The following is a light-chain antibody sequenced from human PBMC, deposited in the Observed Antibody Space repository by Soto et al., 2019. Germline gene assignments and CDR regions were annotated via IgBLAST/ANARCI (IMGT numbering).Light chain of an antibody. J-gene: IGKJ4*01. CDR3: QQYNNWPLT. Sequence: EIVLTQSPGTLSVSPGEIATLXCRASQSVSSSLAWYQQMPGQSPRLLIFGASTRATGIPASFSGSGSGTEFTLTISSLQSEDFAVSYCQQYNNWPLTFGGGTKVEIK. CDR1: QSVSSS. V-gene: IGKV3-15*01. CDR2: GAS.